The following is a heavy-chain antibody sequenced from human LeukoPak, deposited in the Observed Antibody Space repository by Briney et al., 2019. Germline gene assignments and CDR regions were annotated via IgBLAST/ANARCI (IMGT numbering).Heavy chain of an antibody. J-gene: IGHJ4*02. V-gene: IGHV3-23*01. CDR1: GFTFSSYA. CDR3: AKPYDSSGYYYIDY. D-gene: IGHD3-22*01. Sequence: GGSLRLSCAASGFTFSSYAMSWVRQAPGKGLEWVSAISGSGGSTYYADSVKGRFTISRDNSKNTLYLQTNSLRAEDTAVYYCAKPYDSSGYYYIDYWGQGTLVTVSS. CDR2: ISGSGGST.